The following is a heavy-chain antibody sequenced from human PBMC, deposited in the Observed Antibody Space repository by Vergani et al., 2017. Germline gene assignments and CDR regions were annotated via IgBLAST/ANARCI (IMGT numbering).Heavy chain of an antibody. CDR3: ARVGRSAVAGTFGAFDM. Sequence: EVQLLESGGALVQPGKSLRLSCAASGFIFSSYAMTGVRQAPGKGLEWVSSISASDGNTYYADSVKGRVTISRDKSKNTLYLQMNSLRAEDTAVYYCARVGRSAVAGTFGAFDMWGQGTMVTVSS. CDR2: ISASDGNT. CDR1: GFIFSSYA. J-gene: IGHJ3*02. D-gene: IGHD6-19*01. V-gene: IGHV3-23*01.